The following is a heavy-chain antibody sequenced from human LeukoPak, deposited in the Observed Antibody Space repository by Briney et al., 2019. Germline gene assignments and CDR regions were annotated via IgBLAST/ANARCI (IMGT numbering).Heavy chain of an antibody. J-gene: IGHJ4*02. CDR3: ARANIYDFWSGYYCFDY. D-gene: IGHD3-3*01. Sequence: SETLSLTCTVSGGSISSYYWSWIRQPPGKGLEWIGYIYYSGSTNYNPSLKSRVTISVDTSKNQFSLKLSSVTAADTAVYYCARANIYDFWSGYYCFDYWGQGTLVTVSS. CDR2: IYYSGST. V-gene: IGHV4-59*01. CDR1: GGSISSYY.